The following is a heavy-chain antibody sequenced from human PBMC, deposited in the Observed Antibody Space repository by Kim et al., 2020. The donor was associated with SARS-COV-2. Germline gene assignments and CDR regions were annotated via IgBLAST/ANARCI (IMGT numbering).Heavy chain of an antibody. V-gene: IGHV1-46*01. CDR1: GYTFTSYY. CDR3: ARSITMVRGAHYYGMDV. D-gene: IGHD3-10*01. J-gene: IGHJ6*02. Sequence: ASVKVSCKASGYTFTSYYMHWVRQAPGQGLEWMGIINPSCGSTSYAQKFQGRVTMTRDTSTSTVYMELSSLRSEDTAVYYCARSITMVRGAHYYGMDVWGQGTTVTVSS. CDR2: INPSCGST.